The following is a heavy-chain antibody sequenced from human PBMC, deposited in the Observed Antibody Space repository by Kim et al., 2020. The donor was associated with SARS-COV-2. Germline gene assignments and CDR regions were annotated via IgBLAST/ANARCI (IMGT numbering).Heavy chain of an antibody. D-gene: IGHD3-10*01. CDR2: ISYDGSNK. Sequence: GGSLRLSCAASGFTFSSYGMHWVRQAPGKGLEWVAVISYDGSNKYYADSVKGRFTISRDNSKNTLYLQMNSLRAEDTAVYYCAREAPGEYYYYYGMDVWGQGTTVTVSS. V-gene: IGHV3-33*05. CDR1: GFTFSSYG. J-gene: IGHJ6*02. CDR3: AREAPGEYYYYYGMDV.